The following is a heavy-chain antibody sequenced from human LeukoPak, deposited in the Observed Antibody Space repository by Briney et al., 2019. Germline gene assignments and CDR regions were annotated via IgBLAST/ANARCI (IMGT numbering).Heavy chain of an antibody. D-gene: IGHD1-1*01. J-gene: IGHJ4*02. CDR1: GFTLSSFA. CDR2: IRSDGSNK. Sequence: GGPLRLSCAASGFTLSSFAMNWVRQAQGKGLEGGTFIRSDGSNKYHADSVKGRFTISRDNAKNSLFLQMNSLRAEDTAVYYCARRVPSQVITDYFDYWGQGTLVTVSS. V-gene: IGHV3-30*02. CDR3: ARRVPSQVITDYFDY.